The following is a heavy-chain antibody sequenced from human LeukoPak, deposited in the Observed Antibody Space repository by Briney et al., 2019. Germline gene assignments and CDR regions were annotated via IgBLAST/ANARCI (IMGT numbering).Heavy chain of an antibody. CDR2: VSRTGGI. CDR1: DDPFTTSY. J-gene: IGHJ4*02. CDR3: ARGNGWTLHDY. V-gene: IGHV4-4*07. D-gene: IGHD2-15*01. Sequence: SETLSLTCTVADDPFTTSYWSWIRQPVGKGLEWIGRVSRTGGILYNSSFRGRFTLSVDTYNNRFSLAVSAVTAADTAVYYCARGNGWTLHDYWGQGIQVTVSS.